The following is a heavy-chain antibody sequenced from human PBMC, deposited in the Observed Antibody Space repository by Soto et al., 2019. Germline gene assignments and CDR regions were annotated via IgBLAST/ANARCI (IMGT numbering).Heavy chain of an antibody. CDR2: IYYTGST. D-gene: IGHD6-13*01. CDR3: APSYGNAWYTY. V-gene: IGHV4-39*06. CDR1: GGSISSSSYY. Sequence: SETLSLTCTVSGGSISSSSYYWGWIRQPPGKGLEWIGNIYYTGSTYYNPSLKSRLTISVDRSKNQFTLQLTSVTVADTAVYYCAPSYGNAWYTYWGQGTQVTVSS. J-gene: IGHJ4*02.